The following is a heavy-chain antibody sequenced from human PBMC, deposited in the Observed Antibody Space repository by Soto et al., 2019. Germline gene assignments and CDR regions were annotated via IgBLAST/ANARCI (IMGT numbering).Heavy chain of an antibody. V-gene: IGHV3-43*01. CDR2: ITLDGGRT. D-gene: IGHD3-16*01. Sequence: PGGPWRLSCAASGFPFDDYTMYLVRQCPGKGLEWVSLITLDGGRTSYADSVKGRFTISRDNNKDSLYLQMNSLKTEDTALYYCAKASMDQRSAYTIYHWFDTWGQGKLVTVSS. CDR3: AKASMDQRSAYTIYHWFDT. J-gene: IGHJ5*02. CDR1: GFPFDDYT.